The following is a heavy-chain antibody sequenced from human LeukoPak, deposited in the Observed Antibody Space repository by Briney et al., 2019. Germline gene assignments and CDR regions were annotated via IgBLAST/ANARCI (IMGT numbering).Heavy chain of an antibody. Sequence: SETLSLTCTVSGGSISSAGDYWSWIRQPPGKGLEWIGYIYHSGSTTYNPSLKSRVTLSRDKSKNQFSLKLNSVTAADTAVYYCARARYNWFDPWGQGTLVTVSS. CDR1: GGSISSAGDY. CDR3: ARARYNWFDP. V-gene: IGHV4-30-2*01. J-gene: IGHJ5*02. D-gene: IGHD3-16*02. CDR2: IYHSGST.